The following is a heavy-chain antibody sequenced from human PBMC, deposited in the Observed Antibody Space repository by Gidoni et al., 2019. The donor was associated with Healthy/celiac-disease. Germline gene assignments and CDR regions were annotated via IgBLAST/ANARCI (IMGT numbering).Heavy chain of an antibody. CDR2: ISYDGSNK. J-gene: IGHJ4*02. Sequence: QVQLVESGGGVVQPGRSLRLSCAASGFTFSSYAMHWVRQAPGKGLEWVAVISYDGSNKYYADSVKGRFTISRDNSKNTLYLQMNSLRAEDTAVYYCARGRIWGQEFDYWGQGTLVTVSS. V-gene: IGHV3-30-3*01. D-gene: IGHD7-27*01. CDR3: ARGRIWGQEFDY. CDR1: GFTFSSYA.